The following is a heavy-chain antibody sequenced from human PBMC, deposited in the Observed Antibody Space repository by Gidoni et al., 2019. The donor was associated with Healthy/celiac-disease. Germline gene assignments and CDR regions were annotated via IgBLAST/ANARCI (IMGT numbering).Heavy chain of an antibody. J-gene: IGHJ4*02. D-gene: IGHD3-10*01. CDR1: GFTFSSYA. CDR2: ISSNGVTT. Sequence: EVQLVESGGGLVQPGGSLRLSCSASGFTFSSYAMHWVRQAPGKGLEYVSAISSNGVTTYYADSVKGRFTISRDNSKNTLYLQMSSLRAEDTAVYYCVGTYYYGSGSYYDYWGQGTLVTVSS. V-gene: IGHV3-64D*06. CDR3: VGTYYYGSGSYYDY.